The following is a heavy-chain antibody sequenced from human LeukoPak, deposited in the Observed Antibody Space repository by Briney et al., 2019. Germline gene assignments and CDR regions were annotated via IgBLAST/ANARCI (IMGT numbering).Heavy chain of an antibody. V-gene: IGHV4-59*01. Sequence: SETLSLTCTVSGGSISSYYWSWIRQPTGKVLEWLGYIYYSGSTNYNPSLKSPVTISVDTSKNQFSLKLRSVTAADAAVYYCGRDENSYGYFDYWGQGTLVTVSS. CDR2: IYYSGST. J-gene: IGHJ4*02. D-gene: IGHD5-18*01. CDR3: GRDENSYGYFDY. CDR1: GGSISSYY.